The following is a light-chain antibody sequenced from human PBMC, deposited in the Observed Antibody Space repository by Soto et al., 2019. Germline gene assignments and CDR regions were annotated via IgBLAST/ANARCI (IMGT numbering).Light chain of an antibody. CDR1: QSVSSSY. CDR2: AAS. Sequence: EIVLTQSPGTLSLSPGERATLSCRASQSVSSSYLAWYQQKPGQAPRLLIYAASNRATGIPGRFSGSGSGTVFTLTISRLEPEDFAVYYCQQYGSSPLFTFGPGTKVEIK. J-gene: IGKJ3*01. CDR3: QQYGSSPLFT. V-gene: IGKV3-20*01.